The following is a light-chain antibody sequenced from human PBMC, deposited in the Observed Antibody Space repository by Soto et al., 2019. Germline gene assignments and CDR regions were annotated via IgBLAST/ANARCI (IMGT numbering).Light chain of an antibody. Sequence: QSALTQPPSASGSPGQSVAISCTGTSSDVGGYDYVSWYQQHPGKAPKLIIYEVSKRPSGIPDRFSGSKSGNTASLTVSGLQAEDEADYYCSSYSGTINWVFGGGTKVTVL. CDR3: SSYSGTINWV. V-gene: IGLV2-8*01. CDR2: EVS. CDR1: SSDVGGYDY. J-gene: IGLJ3*02.